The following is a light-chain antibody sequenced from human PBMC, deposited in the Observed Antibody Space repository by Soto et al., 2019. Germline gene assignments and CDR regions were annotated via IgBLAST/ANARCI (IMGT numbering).Light chain of an antibody. CDR3: QQYNTWLWT. Sequence: EVVMTQSPATLSVSPGERATLSCRASQSVNANLAWYQQKPAQAPRLLIHGASNRATGIPARFSGSWLGTECNLTISSLQSEDCAVYDCQQYNTWLWTFGQGTKVEI. CDR2: GAS. J-gene: IGKJ1*01. V-gene: IGKV3-15*01. CDR1: QSVNAN.